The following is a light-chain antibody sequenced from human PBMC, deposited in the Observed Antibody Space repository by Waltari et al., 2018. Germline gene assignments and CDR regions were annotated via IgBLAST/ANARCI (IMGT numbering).Light chain of an antibody. CDR2: AAS. J-gene: IGKJ1*01. Sequence: DIQMTQSPSSLSASVGDKVTITCRARQGISSWLAWYQQKPGNAPKLLLYAASSLQRGVPSRFSGSGSGTDYTLTISSLQPEDFATYYCQQGYNTPWTFGQGTKVEIK. CDR3: QQGYNTPWT. CDR1: QGISSW. V-gene: IGKV1-12*01.